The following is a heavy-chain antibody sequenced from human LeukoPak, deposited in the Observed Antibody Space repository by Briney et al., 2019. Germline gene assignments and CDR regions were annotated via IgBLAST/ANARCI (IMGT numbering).Heavy chain of an antibody. D-gene: IGHD3-3*01. CDR3: ARSVWSGYSRVRTGYYYGMDV. V-gene: IGHV1-69*13. J-gene: IGHJ6*02. CDR2: IIPIFGTA. CDR1: GYTFTSYD. Sequence: SVKVSCKASGYTFTSYDINWVRQAPGQGLEWMGGIIPIFGTANYAQKFQGRVTITADESTSTAYMELSSLRSEDTAVYYCARSVWSGYSRVRTGYYYGMDVWGQGTTVTVSS.